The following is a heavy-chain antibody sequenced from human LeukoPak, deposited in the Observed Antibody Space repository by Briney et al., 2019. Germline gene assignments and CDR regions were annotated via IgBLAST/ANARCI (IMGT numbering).Heavy chain of an antibody. V-gene: IGHV1-8*01. CDR2: MNPNSGNT. D-gene: IGHD3-10*01. J-gene: IGHJ4*02. CDR1: GYTSTSYD. Sequence: GASVKVSCKASGYTSTSYDINWVRQATGQGPEWMGWMNPNSGNTNYAQKLQGRVTMTTDTSTSTAYMELSSLRSEDTAVYYCARDSSDYFDYWGQGTLVTVSS. CDR3: ARDSSDYFDY.